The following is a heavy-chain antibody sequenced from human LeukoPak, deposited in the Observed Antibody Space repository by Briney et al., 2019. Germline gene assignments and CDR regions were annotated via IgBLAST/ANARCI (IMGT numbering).Heavy chain of an antibody. CDR3: AKEHIAAAGVYYFDY. Sequence: GGSLRLSCAASGFTFSSYAMSWVRQAPGKRLEWVSGISGSGGSTYYADSVKGRFTISRDNSKNTLYLQMNSLRAEDTAVYHCAKEHIAAAGVYYFDYWGQGTLVTVSS. D-gene: IGHD6-13*01. J-gene: IGHJ4*02. CDR1: GFTFSSYA. V-gene: IGHV3-23*01. CDR2: ISGSGGST.